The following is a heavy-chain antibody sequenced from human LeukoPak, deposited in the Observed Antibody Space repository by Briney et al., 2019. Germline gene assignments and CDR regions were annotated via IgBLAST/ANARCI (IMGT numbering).Heavy chain of an antibody. CDR1: GFTFSSYS. D-gene: IGHD6-25*01. CDR2: ISSSSGYI. CDR3: ARASGWPDTFDI. V-gene: IGHV3-21*01. Sequence: GGSLRLSCAASGFTFSSYSMNWARQAPGKGLEWVSSISSSSGYIYYADSVKGRFTISRDNAKNSLYLQMNSLRAEDTAVYYCARASGWPDTFDIWGQGTMVTVSS. J-gene: IGHJ3*02.